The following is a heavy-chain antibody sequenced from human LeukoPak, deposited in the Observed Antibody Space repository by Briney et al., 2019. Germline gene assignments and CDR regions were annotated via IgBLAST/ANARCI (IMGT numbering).Heavy chain of an antibody. CDR2: ISDSGGST. Sequence: GGSLRLSCAASGFTFSNYAMSWVRQAPGKGLEWVSGISDSGGSTYYADSVKGRFTISRGNSKKTLYLQMNSLRAEDTAVYYCAKTPGSSGYYPHWGQGTLVTVSS. J-gene: IGHJ4*02. V-gene: IGHV3-23*01. CDR3: AKTPGSSGYYPH. CDR1: GFTFSNYA. D-gene: IGHD3-22*01.